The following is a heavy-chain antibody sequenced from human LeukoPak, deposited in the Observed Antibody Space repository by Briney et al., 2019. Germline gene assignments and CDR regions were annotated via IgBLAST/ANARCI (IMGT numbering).Heavy chain of an antibody. V-gene: IGHV3-7*03. Sequence: GGSLRLSCAASGFTFSSYWMSWVRQAPGKGLEWVANIKQDGSEKYYVDSVKGRFTISRDNAKNSLYLQMNSLRAEDTAVYYCAKAPAQQWFDYWGQGTLVTVSS. D-gene: IGHD6-19*01. J-gene: IGHJ4*02. CDR2: IKQDGSEK. CDR1: GFTFSSYW. CDR3: AKAPAQQWFDY.